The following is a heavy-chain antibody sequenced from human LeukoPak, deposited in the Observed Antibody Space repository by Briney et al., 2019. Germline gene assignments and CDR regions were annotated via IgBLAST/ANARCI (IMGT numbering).Heavy chain of an antibody. Sequence: ASVKVSCKASGYTFTSYYMHWVRQAPGQGLEWMGIINPSGGSTSYAQKFQGRVTMTRDMSTSTVYMELTSLRAEDTAVYYCAKAQITMIVVVIPDYWGQGTLVTVSS. V-gene: IGHV1-46*01. CDR3: AKAQITMIVVVIPDY. D-gene: IGHD3-22*01. CDR2: INPSGGST. J-gene: IGHJ4*02. CDR1: GYTFTSYY.